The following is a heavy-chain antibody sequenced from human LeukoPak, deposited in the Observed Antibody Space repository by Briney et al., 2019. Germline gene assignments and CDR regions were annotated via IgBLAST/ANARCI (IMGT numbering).Heavy chain of an antibody. CDR1: GFTFSDYY. CDR2: ISSSGSTI. V-gene: IGHV3-11*01. J-gene: IGHJ4*02. CDR3: ARDRISSTSCQDY. D-gene: IGHD2-2*01. Sequence: PGGSLRLSCAASGFTFSDYYMSWIRQAPGKGLEWVSYISSSGSTIYYADSVKGRFTISRDNAKNSLYLQMNSLRAEDTAVYYCARDRISSTSCQDYWGQGTLVTVSS.